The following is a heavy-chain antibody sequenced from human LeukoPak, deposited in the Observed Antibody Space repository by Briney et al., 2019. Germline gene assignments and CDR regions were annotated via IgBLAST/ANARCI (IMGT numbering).Heavy chain of an antibody. CDR1: GFTFSNAW. J-gene: IGHJ4*02. CDR2: IKSKTDGGTT. V-gene: IGHV3-15*01. Sequence: GGSLRLSCAASGFTFSNAWISWVRQAPGKGLEWVGLIKSKTDGGTTDYAAPVKGRFTISRDDSKTTLYLQMNSLRTEDTAVYYCHPQLVVFATSDYWGQGTLVTVSS. CDR3: HPQLVVFATSDY. D-gene: IGHD3-22*01.